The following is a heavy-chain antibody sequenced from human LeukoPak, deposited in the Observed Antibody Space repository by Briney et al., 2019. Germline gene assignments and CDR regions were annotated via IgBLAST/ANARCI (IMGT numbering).Heavy chain of an antibody. Sequence: SHTLSLTCAISGDSVSGNSVAWNWIRQSPSRGLEWLGRTYYTSEWNNDYAVAVKSRITINPDTPKNQVSLHLNSVTPDDTAVYYCARENRNAFDFWGQGTMVTVSS. CDR2: TYYTSEWNN. V-gene: IGHV6-1*01. J-gene: IGHJ3*01. CDR1: GDSVSGNSVA. CDR3: ARENRNAFDF.